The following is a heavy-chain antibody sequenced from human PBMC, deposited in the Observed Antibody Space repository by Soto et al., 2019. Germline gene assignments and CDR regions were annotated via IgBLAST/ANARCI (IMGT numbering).Heavy chain of an antibody. CDR3: ARDQSLLSRDGYNSHYYYGMDV. V-gene: IGHV4-31*03. J-gene: IGHJ6*02. CDR1: GGSISSGGYY. CDR2: IYYSGST. Sequence: SETLSLTCTVSGGSISSGGYYWSWIRQHPGKGLEWIGYIYYSGSTYYNPSLKSRVTISVDTSKNQFSLKLSSVTAADTAVYYCARDQSLLSRDGYNSHYYYGMDVWGQGTTVTVSS. D-gene: IGHD5-12*01.